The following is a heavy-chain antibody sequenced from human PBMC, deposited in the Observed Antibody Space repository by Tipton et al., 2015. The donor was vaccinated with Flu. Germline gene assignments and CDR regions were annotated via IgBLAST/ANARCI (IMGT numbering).Heavy chain of an antibody. J-gene: IGHJ5*02. Sequence: TLSLTCTVSGGSISSYYWSWIRQPPGKGLEWIGYIYYSGSTNYNPSLKSRVTISVDTSKNQFSLKLSSVTAADTAVYYCARVNIAAAGTLRWFDPWGQGTLVTVSS. D-gene: IGHD6-13*01. CDR2: IYYSGST. V-gene: IGHV4-59*08. CDR3: ARVNIAAAGTLRWFDP. CDR1: GGSISSYY.